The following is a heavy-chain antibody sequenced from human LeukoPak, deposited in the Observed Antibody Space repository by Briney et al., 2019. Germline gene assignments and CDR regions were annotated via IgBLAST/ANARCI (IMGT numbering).Heavy chain of an antibody. Sequence: PGGSLRLSCAASGFTFSSYAMSWVRQAPGKGLEWVSAISGSGGNTYYADSVKGRFTISRDNSKNTLYLQMNSLGAEDTAVYYCAKEPDYGDYFDYWGQGTLVTVSS. CDR3: AKEPDYGDYFDY. CDR2: ISGSGGNT. J-gene: IGHJ4*02. V-gene: IGHV3-23*01. D-gene: IGHD4-17*01. CDR1: GFTFSSYA.